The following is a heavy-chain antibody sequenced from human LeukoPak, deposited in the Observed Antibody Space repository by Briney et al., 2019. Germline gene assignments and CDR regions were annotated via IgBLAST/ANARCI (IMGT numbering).Heavy chain of an antibody. CDR1: GFTFIRYW. Sequence: PGGSLRLSCAASGFTFIRYWMIWVRQAPGKGLEWVANIKQDGSEKYYVDSVKGRFTISRDNAKNSLYLQMNSLRAEDTAVHYCARDAMIVDDASDIWGQGTMVTVSS. CDR3: ARDAMIVDDASDI. V-gene: IGHV3-7*01. J-gene: IGHJ3*02. D-gene: IGHD3-22*01. CDR2: IKQDGSEK.